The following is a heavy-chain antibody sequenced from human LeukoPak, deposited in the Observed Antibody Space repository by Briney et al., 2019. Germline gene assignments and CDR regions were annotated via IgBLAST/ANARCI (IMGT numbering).Heavy chain of an antibody. Sequence: KPSETLSLTCSVHGSSFTGYYWSWIRQPPGKGLEWIGERNHRGSSYFNPSFESRVTISLDMSRKQFSLKLTFVTAADTAFYYCARGSGSYSGAADYWGQGTLVTVSS. J-gene: IGHJ4*02. CDR2: RNHRGSS. V-gene: IGHV4-34*01. CDR3: ARGSGSYSGAADY. D-gene: IGHD6-19*01. CDR1: GSSFTGYY.